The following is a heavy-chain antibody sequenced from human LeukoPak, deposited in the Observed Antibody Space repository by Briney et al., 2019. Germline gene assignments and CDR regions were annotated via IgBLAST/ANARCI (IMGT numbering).Heavy chain of an antibody. CDR3: ARDSLVGANNY. CDR2: ISSNGGST. CDR1: GFTFRSYA. Sequence: GGSLRLSCAASGFTFRSYAMHWVRQAPWKGLEYVSAISSNGGSTYYANSVKGRFTISRDNSKNTLYLQMGSLRAEDMAVYYCARDSLVGANNYWGQGALVTVSS. D-gene: IGHD1-26*01. V-gene: IGHV3-64*01. J-gene: IGHJ4*02.